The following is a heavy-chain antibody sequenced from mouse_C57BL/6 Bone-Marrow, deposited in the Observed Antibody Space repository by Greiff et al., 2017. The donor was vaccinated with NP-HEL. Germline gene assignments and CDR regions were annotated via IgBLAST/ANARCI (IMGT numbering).Heavy chain of an antibody. CDR3: TTWGTYWYFDV. CDR2: IDPENGDT. D-gene: IGHD3-3*01. Sequence: VQLQQSGAELVRPGASVKLSCTASGFNIKDDYMHWVKQRPEQGLEWIGWIDPENGDTEYASKFQGKATIPADTSSNTAYLQLSSLTSEDTAVYYCTTWGTYWYFDVWGTGTTVTVSS. V-gene: IGHV14-4*01. CDR1: GFNIKDDY. J-gene: IGHJ1*03.